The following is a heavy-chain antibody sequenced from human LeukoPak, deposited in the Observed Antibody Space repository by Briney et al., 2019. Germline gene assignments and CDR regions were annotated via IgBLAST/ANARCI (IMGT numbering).Heavy chain of an antibody. D-gene: IGHD6-6*01. CDR1: GGSISSGSYY. V-gene: IGHV4-61*02. CDR3: ARGAAARGYYYYYMDV. CDR2: IYTSGST. J-gene: IGHJ6*03. Sequence: SQTLSLTCTVSGGSISSGSYYWSWIRQPAGKGLEWIGRIYTSGSTNYNPSLKSRVTISVDTSKNQFSLKLSSVTAADTAVYYCARGAAARGYYYYYMDVWGKGTTVTVSS.